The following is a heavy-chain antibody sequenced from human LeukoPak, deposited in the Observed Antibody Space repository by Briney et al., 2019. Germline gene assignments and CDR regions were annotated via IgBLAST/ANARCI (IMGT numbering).Heavy chain of an antibody. CDR3: SSPGTQGDIVVVPAATPYYYYGMDV. Sequence: GGSLRLSCAASGFTFSSYSMNWVRQAPGKGLEWVSSISSSSSYIYYADSVEGRFTISRDNAKNSLYLQMNSLRAEDTAVYSWSSPGTQGDIVVVPAATPYYYYGMDVWGQGTTVTVSS. J-gene: IGHJ6*02. CDR2: ISSSSSYI. V-gene: IGHV3-21*01. CDR1: GFTFSSYS. D-gene: IGHD2-2*01.